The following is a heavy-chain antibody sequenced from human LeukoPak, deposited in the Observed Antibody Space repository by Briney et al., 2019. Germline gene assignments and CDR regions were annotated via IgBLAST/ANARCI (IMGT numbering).Heavy chain of an antibody. CDR3: ARDGYYYGSGIDDLINWFDP. J-gene: IGHJ5*02. CDR1: GYSFTSYG. D-gene: IGHD3-10*01. CDR2: ISAYNGNT. V-gene: IGHV1-18*01. Sequence: GESLKISCKGSGYSFTSYGISWVRQAPGQGLEWMGWISAYNGNTNYAQKLQGRVTMTTDTSTSTAYMELRSLRSDDTAVYYCARDGYYYGSGIDDLINWFDPWGQGTLVTVSS.